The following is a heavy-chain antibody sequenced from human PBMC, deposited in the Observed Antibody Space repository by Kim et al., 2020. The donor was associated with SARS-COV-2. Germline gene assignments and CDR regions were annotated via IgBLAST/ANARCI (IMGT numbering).Heavy chain of an antibody. J-gene: IGHJ4*02. CDR3: ARGGRVLRYFDSFYFDY. CDR1: GGSISSYY. CDR2: IYYSGST. D-gene: IGHD3-9*01. Sequence: SETLSRTCTVSGGSISSYYWSWIRQPPGKGLEWIGYIYYSGSTNYNPSLKSRVTISVDTSKNQFSLKLSSVTAADTAVYYCARGGRVLRYFDSFYFDYWGQGTLVTVSS. V-gene: IGHV4-59*01.